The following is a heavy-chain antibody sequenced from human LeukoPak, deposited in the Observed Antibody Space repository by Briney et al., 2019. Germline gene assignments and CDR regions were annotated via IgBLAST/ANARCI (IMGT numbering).Heavy chain of an antibody. V-gene: IGHV3-7*01. D-gene: IGHD6-19*01. Sequence: GGSLRLSCAGYGFTFSSYWMSWVRQAPGKGLEWVANINQDGSEKYYVDPVKGRFTISRDNAKNSLYLQMNSLRVKDTAVYYCARRRAVAFDYWGQGTLVTVSS. CDR1: GFTFSSYW. CDR2: INQDGSEK. J-gene: IGHJ4*02. CDR3: ARRRAVAFDY.